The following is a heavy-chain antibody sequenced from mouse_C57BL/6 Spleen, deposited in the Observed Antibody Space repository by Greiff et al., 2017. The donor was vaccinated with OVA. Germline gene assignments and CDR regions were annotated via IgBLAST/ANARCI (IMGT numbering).Heavy chain of an antibody. D-gene: IGHD3-1*01. CDR3: TRGGLVDY. CDR1: GYTFTDYE. J-gene: IGHJ2*01. V-gene: IGHV1-15*01. Sequence: LVESGAELVRPGASVTLSCKASGYTFTDYEMHWVKQTPVHGLEWIGAIDPETGGTAYNQKFKGKAILTADKSSSTAYMELRSLTSEDSAVYYCTRGGLVDYWGQGTTLTVSS. CDR2: IDPETGGT.